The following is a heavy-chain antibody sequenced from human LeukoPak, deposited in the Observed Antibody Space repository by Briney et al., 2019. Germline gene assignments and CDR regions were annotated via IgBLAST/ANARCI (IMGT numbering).Heavy chain of an antibody. D-gene: IGHD6-13*01. CDR1: GGTFSSYA. CDR3: ARVSIAAAGTLDY. J-gene: IGHJ4*02. Sequence: ASVKVPCKASGGTFSSYAISWVRQAPGQGLEWMGGIIPIFGTANYAQKFQGRVTITTDESTSTAYMELSSLRSEDTAVYYCARVSIAAAGTLDYWGQGTLVTVSS. CDR2: IIPIFGTA. V-gene: IGHV1-69*05.